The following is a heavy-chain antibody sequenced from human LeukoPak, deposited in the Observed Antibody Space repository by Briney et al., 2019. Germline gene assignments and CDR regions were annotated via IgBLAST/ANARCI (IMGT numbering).Heavy chain of an antibody. CDR3: AKDLAGTFDY. D-gene: IGHD6-13*01. Sequence: LSLTCTVSGGSINNYYWSWVRQAPGKGLEWVSGISWNSGSIGYADSVKGRFTISRDNAKNSLYLQMNSLRAEDTALYYCAKDLAGTFDYWGQGTLVTVSS. CDR2: ISWNSGSI. V-gene: IGHV3-9*01. J-gene: IGHJ4*02. CDR1: GGSINNYY.